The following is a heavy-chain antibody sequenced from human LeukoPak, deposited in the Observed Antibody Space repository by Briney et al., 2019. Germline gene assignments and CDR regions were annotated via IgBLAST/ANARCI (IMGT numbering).Heavy chain of an antibody. V-gene: IGHV3-7*01. D-gene: IGHD2-21*02. CDR2: IKQDGNEK. CDR1: GFTFSSYW. Sequence: GGSLRLSCAASGFTFSSYWMSWVRQAPGKGLEWVANIKQDGNEKYYVDSVKGRLTISRDNAKNSLYLQMSSLRAEDTAVYYCARHRSSHPYCGGDCYSGIVDYWGQGTLVTVSS. CDR3: ARHRSSHPYCGGDCYSGIVDY. J-gene: IGHJ4*02.